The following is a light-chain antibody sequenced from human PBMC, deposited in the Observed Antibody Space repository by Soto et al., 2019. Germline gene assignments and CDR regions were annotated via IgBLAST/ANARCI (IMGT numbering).Light chain of an antibody. CDR2: ASY. CDR3: QQSYSSPLT. V-gene: IGKV1-39*01. Sequence: DIILTQSPSSLSASLGDRVTITFRASQSISTYLNWYQQKPGTAPKLLIYASYTLQSGVPSRFSGRGSGSDFTLTISSLQPEDFATYSCQQSYSSPLTFAQGTKVDIK. CDR1: QSISTY. J-gene: IGKJ1*01.